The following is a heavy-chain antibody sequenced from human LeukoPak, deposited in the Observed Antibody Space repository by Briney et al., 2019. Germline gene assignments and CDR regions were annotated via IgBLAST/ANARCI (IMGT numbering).Heavy chain of an antibody. Sequence: ASVKVSCKAFGYTFTGYYIHWVRQAPGQGLEWMGWISAYNGNTNYAPKLQGRVTMTTDTSTSTAYMELRSLRSDDTAVYYCARDPLAYCAGDCYHRFFDYWGQGTLVTVSS. CDR1: GYTFTGYY. CDR3: ARDPLAYCAGDCYHRFFDY. V-gene: IGHV1-18*04. CDR2: ISAYNGNT. J-gene: IGHJ4*02. D-gene: IGHD2-21*02.